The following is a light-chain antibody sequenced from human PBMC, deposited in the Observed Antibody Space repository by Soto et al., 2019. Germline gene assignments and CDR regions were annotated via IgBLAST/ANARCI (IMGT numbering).Light chain of an antibody. CDR1: SSAVGGYNY. CDR3: CSYAGSSTLV. Sequence: QSVLTQPRSVSGSPGQSVTISCTGTSSAVGGYNYVSWYQQHPGKAPKLMIYDVSNRPSGVPDRFSGSKSGNTASLSISGLQAEDEAEYYCCSYAGSSTLVFGGGTKLTVL. CDR2: DVS. J-gene: IGLJ3*02. V-gene: IGLV2-11*01.